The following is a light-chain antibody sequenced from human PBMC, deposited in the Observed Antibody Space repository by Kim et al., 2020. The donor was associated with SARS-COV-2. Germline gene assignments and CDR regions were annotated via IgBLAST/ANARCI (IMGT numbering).Light chain of an antibody. CDR2: LEGSGSY. CDR3: ETWDSNTRV. J-gene: IGLJ2*01. Sequence: SSVNLTCTLGSGHSSYIIGWHQQQPGKAPRYLMKLEGSGSYNKGSGVPDRFSGSSSGADRYLTISNLQSDDEADYYCETWDSNTRVFGGGTQLTVL. V-gene: IGLV4-60*03. CDR1: SGHSSYI.